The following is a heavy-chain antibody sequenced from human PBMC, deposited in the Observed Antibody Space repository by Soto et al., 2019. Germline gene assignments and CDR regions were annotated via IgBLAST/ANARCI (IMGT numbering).Heavy chain of an antibody. CDR1: GYTFTSYD. CDR2: MNPNNGNT. J-gene: IGHJ1*01. V-gene: IGHV1-8*01. D-gene: IGHD3-10*01. Sequence: AAVKVSCKASGYTFTSYDISWVRQATGQGLEWMGWMNPNNGNTDYAPKFQGRVTMTMNTSIGTAYMELSSLRSEDTAVYYCARSPRNYYALGSYSYFRHWGQGTLVTVSS. CDR3: ARSPRNYYALGSYSYFRH.